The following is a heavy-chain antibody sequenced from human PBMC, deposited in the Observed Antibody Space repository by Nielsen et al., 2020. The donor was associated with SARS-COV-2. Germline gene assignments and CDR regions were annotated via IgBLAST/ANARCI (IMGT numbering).Heavy chain of an antibody. CDR2: TYSAGNT. D-gene: IGHD1-26*01. Sequence: GESLKISCAASGFAVNSNYLSWVRQAPGKGLEWVSITYSAGNTNYADSVKGRFTISRDDSKNTLYLQMNSLRVEDTAVYYCARGGYFDIWGRGTLVTVSS. J-gene: IGHJ2*01. CDR1: GFAVNSNY. V-gene: IGHV3-66*01. CDR3: ARGGYFDI.